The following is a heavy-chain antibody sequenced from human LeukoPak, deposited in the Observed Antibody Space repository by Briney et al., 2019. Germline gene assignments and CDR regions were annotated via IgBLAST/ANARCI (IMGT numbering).Heavy chain of an antibody. CDR3: ARVASDWYAGYGY. CDR1: GYTFTGYY. D-gene: IGHD6-19*01. V-gene: IGHV1-2*04. CDR2: INPNSGGT. Sequence: ASVKVSCKASGYTFTGYYMHWVRQAPGQGLEWMGWINPNSGGTNYAQDFQGWVTMTRDTSISTAYMELSSLKSDDTAVYYCARVASDWYAGYGYWGQGTLVTVSS. J-gene: IGHJ4*02.